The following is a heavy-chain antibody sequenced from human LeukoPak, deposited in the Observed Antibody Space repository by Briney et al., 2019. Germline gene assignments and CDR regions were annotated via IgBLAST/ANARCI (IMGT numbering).Heavy chain of an antibody. CDR1: GFTFSSYI. V-gene: IGHV3-21*04. CDR2: ISGSSNYI. CDR3: AKSPVSSCRGSFCYPFDY. D-gene: IGHD2-15*01. J-gene: IGHJ4*02. Sequence: GGSLRLSCAASGFTFSSYILSCVRQAPGKGLEWVSSISGSSNYIYYADSVKGRFTISRDNAKNSLFLQMNTLRAEDTAVYFCAKSPVSSCRGSFCYPFDYWGQGNLVTVSS.